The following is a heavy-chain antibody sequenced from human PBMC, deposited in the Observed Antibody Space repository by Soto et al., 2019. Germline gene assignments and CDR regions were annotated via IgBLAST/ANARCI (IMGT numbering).Heavy chain of an antibody. CDR3: ARDGLFCGGDCYTHWHFDL. CDR2: MNAGNGNT. CDR1: GYTFANYA. V-gene: IGHV1-3*01. D-gene: IGHD2-21*02. Sequence: ASVKVSCKASGYTFANYAMHWVRHAPGQRLEWMGWMNAGNGNTKSSQRFQGRVTFTSDTSANTAYMELSSLRSEDTAVYYCARDGLFCGGDCYTHWHFDLWGRGTPVPVSS. J-gene: IGHJ2*01.